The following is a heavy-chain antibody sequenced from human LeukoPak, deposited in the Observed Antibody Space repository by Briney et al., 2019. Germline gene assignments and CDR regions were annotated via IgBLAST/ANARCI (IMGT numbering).Heavy chain of an antibody. D-gene: IGHD3-22*01. J-gene: IGHJ4*02. Sequence: QPGGSRRLSCAASGFTFSSYAMSWVRQAPGKGLEWVSAISGSGGSTYYADSVKGRFTISRDNSKNTLYLQMNSLRAEDTAVYYCASPATYYYDSSGPNWFDYWGQGTLVTVSS. V-gene: IGHV3-23*01. CDR1: GFTFSSYA. CDR3: ASPATYYYDSSGPNWFDY. CDR2: ISGSGGST.